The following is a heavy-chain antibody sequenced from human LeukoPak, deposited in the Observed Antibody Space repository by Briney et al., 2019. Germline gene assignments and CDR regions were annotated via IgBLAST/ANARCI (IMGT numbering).Heavy chain of an antibody. V-gene: IGHV4-34*01. CDR3: ARGRISNY. CDR2: INHSGST. D-gene: IGHD3-3*01. CDR1: GGSFSGYY. Sequence: SETLSLTCAVYGGSFSGYYWSWIRQPPGKGLEWIGEINHSGSTNYNPSLKSRVTISVDTSKNQFSLKLSSVTAADTAVYYCARGRISNYWGQGTLVTVS. J-gene: IGHJ4*02.